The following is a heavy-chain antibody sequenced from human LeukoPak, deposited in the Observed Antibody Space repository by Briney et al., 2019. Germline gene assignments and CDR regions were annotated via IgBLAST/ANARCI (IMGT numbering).Heavy chain of an antibody. V-gene: IGHV4-31*03. CDR2: IYSRGST. D-gene: IGHD4-11*01. CDR1: GVSISSGGYY. CDR3: ARGPVRDYSNY. J-gene: IGHJ4*02. Sequence: NPSETLSLTFTVSGVSISSGGYYWSWIRQHPGKGLGWIGYIYSRGSTYYNPSLKSRLNISLDTSNNQSSLKLSSVTAADTAVYYCARGPVRDYSNYWGQGTLVTVSS.